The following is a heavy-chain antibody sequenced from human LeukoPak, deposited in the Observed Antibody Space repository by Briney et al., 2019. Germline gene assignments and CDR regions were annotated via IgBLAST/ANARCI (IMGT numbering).Heavy chain of an antibody. CDR1: SGSISSYY. D-gene: IGHD5-12*01. V-gene: IGHV4-4*07. Sequence: SETLSLTCTVSSGSISSYYWSWIRQPAGKGLEWIGRIYTSGSTNYNPSLKSRVTISLDKSKNQFSLKLSSVTAADTAVYYCATSYGYSGYESWGQGTLVTVSS. J-gene: IGHJ5*02. CDR2: IYTSGST. CDR3: ATSYGYSGYES.